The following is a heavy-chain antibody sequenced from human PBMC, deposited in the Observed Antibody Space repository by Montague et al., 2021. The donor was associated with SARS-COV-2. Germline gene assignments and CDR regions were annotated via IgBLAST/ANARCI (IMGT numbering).Heavy chain of an antibody. CDR3: AREFRIELWQTNWYFGL. J-gene: IGHJ2*01. V-gene: IGHV4-59*11. CDR2: FDHSGDT. CDR1: GGSISGHY. D-gene: IGHD3-16*01. Sequence: SETLSLTCIVSGGSISGHYWSWIRQPPGKGLEWIGNFDHSGDTKYNPSLKSRATISLDTSKNQFARRLHSVTAADTAVYYCAREFRIELWQTNWYFGLWGRGTLVTVSS.